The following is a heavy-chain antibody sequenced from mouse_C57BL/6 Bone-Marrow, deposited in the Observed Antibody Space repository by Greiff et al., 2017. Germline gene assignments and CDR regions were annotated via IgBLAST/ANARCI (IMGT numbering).Heavy chain of an antibody. Sequence: QVQLQQPGAELVKPGASVKLSCKASGYTFTSYWMHWVKQRPGQGLEWIGMIHPNSGSTNYNEKFKSKATLTVDKSSSTADMQLSSLTSEDSAVYYCARVGCSSLFAYWGQGTLVTVSA. CDR2: IHPNSGST. CDR1: GYTFTSYW. CDR3: ARVGCSSLFAY. V-gene: IGHV1-64*01. J-gene: IGHJ3*01. D-gene: IGHD1-1*01.